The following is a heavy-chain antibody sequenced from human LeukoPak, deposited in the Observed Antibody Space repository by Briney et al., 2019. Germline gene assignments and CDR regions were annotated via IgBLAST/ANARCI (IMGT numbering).Heavy chain of an antibody. J-gene: IGHJ3*02. V-gene: IGHV4-38-2*02. Sequence: SETLSLTCTVSGYSISSGYYWGWIRQPPGKGLEWIGSIYHSGSTYYNPSLKSRVTISVDTSKNQFSLKLSSVTAADTAVYYCARALRKRHAFDIWGQGTMVTVSS. CDR1: GYSISSGYY. CDR2: IYHSGST. CDR3: ARALRKRHAFDI.